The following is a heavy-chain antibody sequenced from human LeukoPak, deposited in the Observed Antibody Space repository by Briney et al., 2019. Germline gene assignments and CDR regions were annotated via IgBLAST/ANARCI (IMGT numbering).Heavy chain of an antibody. D-gene: IGHD3-16*01. V-gene: IGHV3-49*03. J-gene: IGHJ4*02. CDR3: TRDWGFDY. CDR2: IRVKAYGGTT. CDR1: GFTFGDYA. Sequence: GRSLRLSCTASGFTFGDYAMSWFRQAPGEGPGWVGFIRVKAYGGTTEYAASVKCRFTISRDDSKSIAYLQMNSLKTEDTAVYYCTRDWGFDYWGQGTLVTVSS.